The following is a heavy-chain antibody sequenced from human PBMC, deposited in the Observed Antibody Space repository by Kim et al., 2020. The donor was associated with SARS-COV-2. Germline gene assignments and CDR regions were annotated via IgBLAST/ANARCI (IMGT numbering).Heavy chain of an antibody. V-gene: IGHV3-23*01. D-gene: IGHD3-9*01. CDR1: GFTFSASV. CDR3: VKDHDWSFHY. Sequence: GGSLRLSCAASGFTFSASVMRWVRQAPGKGLRWVSTITESGGTTFYADSVKGRFTITRDNSKDMLYLQMNSLRVEDTAVYFCVKDHDWSFHYWGQGSLVTVSS. J-gene: IGHJ4*02. CDR2: ITESGGTT.